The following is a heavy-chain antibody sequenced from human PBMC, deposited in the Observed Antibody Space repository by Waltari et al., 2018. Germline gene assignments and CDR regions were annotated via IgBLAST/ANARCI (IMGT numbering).Heavy chain of an antibody. V-gene: IGHV4-59*01. CDR3: ARGRGGSGSQPLSWFDP. CDR1: GDSLAGYF. J-gene: IGHJ5*02. Sequence: QVQLRESGPRLVKPSETLSLTCSVSGDSLAGYFWAWIRQPPGKGLQFIGYIYDVGTTRYNPSLASRVAMSVDTSKNHFSLRLTSMTAADTAFYYCARGRGGSGSQPLSWFDPWGPGTLVTVSS. CDR2: IYDVGTT. D-gene: IGHD3-10*01.